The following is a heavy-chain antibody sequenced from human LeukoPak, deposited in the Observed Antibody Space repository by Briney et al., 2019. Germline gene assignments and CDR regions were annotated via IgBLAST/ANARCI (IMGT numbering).Heavy chain of an antibody. Sequence: SETLSLTCAVYGGSFSDYYWTWIRQTPGKGLEWIGEMSPSGSSNYNPSLKSRVTISVDTSKNQFSLKLRSVAAADTAVYYCARGRQDVNMILVVMAGVSYYLDVWSKGTTVTVS. J-gene: IGHJ6*03. D-gene: IGHD3-22*01. CDR1: GGSFSDYY. CDR3: ARGRQDVNMILVVMAGVSYYLDV. V-gene: IGHV4-34*01. CDR2: MSPSGSS.